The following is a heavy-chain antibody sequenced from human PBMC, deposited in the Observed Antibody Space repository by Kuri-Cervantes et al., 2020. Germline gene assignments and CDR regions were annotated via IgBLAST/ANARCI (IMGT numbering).Heavy chain of an antibody. CDR1: GFTFSCSG. J-gene: IGHJ3*02. Sequence: GESLKISCAASGFTFSCSGTHWVRQAPGKGLEWVSGINWNGGSTGYADSVKGRFTISRDNAKNSLYLQMNSLRAEDTAVYYCVVQSELDAFDIWGQGTMVTVSS. V-gene: IGHV3-20*04. CDR3: VVQSELDAFDI. CDR2: INWNGGST. D-gene: IGHD3-10*01.